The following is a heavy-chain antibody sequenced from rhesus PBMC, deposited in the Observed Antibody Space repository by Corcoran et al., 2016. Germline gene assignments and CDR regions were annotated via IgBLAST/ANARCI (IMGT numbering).Heavy chain of an antibody. J-gene: IGHJ4*01. V-gene: IGHV4-65*01. Sequence: QVQLQESGPGLVKPSETLSLTCAVSGGSVSSSNWWSWIRQHPGKGLEWIGYISGSSGGPYSNPSLKSRVTISTDTSKTQFSLKLSSVTAADTAVYYCARPYSGYSCWGYWGQGVLVTVSS. CDR1: GGSVSSSNW. CDR3: ARPYSGYSCWGY. D-gene: IGHD5-24*01. CDR2: ISGSSGGP.